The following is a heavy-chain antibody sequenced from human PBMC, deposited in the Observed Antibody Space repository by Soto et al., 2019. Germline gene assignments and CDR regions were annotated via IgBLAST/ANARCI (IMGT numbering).Heavy chain of an antibody. Sequence: EVQLVESGGGLVQPGGAPGLRCGVSGFTFRNFWVTLGPQGPGKGLEWVANIKEDGNEINYVGSVKGRFTISRDNAKNSLFLQMNSLRAEDTAVYYCASKLYGDPNYWGQGTLVTVSS. D-gene: IGHD2-21*02. J-gene: IGHJ4*02. CDR3: ASKLYGDPNY. CDR1: GFTFRNFW. CDR2: IKEDGNEI. V-gene: IGHV3-7*01.